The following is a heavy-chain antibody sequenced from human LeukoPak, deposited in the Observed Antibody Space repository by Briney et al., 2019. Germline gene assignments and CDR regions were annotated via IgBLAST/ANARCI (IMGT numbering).Heavy chain of an antibody. CDR1: GGSFSGYY. J-gene: IGHJ4*02. D-gene: IGHD6-19*01. V-gene: IGHV4-34*01. CDR2: INHSGST. Sequence: SETLSLTCAVYGGSFSGYYWSWIRQPPGKGLEWIGEINHSGSTNYNPSLKSRVTISVDTSKNQFSLKLSSVTAADTAVYCCARADLASEIAVAGKSFDYWGQGTLVTVSS. CDR3: ARADLASEIAVAGKSFDY.